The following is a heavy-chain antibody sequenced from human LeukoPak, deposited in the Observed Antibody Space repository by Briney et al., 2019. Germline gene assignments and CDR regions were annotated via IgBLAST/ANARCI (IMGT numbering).Heavy chain of an antibody. CDR3: AGPLTIQSTNYYYYYGMDV. D-gene: IGHD3-3*01. Sequence: GGSLRLSCAASGFTFSNYWMSWVRQAPGKGLEWVANIKQDGSEKYYMDSVKGRFTISRDNAKNSLYLQMNSLRAEDTAVYYCAGPLTIQSTNYYYYYGMDVWGQGTTVTVSS. J-gene: IGHJ6*02. CDR2: IKQDGSEK. V-gene: IGHV3-7*03. CDR1: GFTFSNYW.